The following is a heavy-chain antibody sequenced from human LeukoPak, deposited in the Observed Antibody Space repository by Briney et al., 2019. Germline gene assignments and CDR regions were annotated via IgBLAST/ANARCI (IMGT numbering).Heavy chain of an antibody. D-gene: IGHD3-10*01. Sequence: GGSLRLSCAASGFTFSSYAMSWVRQAPGKGLEWVSAISGSGGSTYYADSVKGRFTISRDNSKNTLYLQMNSLRAEDTAVYYCARDYMVRGVIIGYWGQGTLVTVSS. CDR1: GFTFSSYA. CDR3: ARDYMVRGVIIGY. V-gene: IGHV3-23*01. J-gene: IGHJ4*02. CDR2: ISGSGGST.